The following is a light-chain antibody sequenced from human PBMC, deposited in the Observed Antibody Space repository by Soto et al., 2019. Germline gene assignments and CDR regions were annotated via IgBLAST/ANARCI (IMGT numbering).Light chain of an antibody. Sequence: DIQMTQSPSSLSASVGDRVTITCRASQTISSYLNWYQQRPGKAPKLLISAASNLQSGVPSRFSGSGSGTDFTLTTSSLQPEDFATYYCQQTYSIPRTFGHGTRVDIK. CDR1: QTISSY. CDR3: QQTYSIPRT. CDR2: AAS. V-gene: IGKV1-39*01. J-gene: IGKJ1*01.